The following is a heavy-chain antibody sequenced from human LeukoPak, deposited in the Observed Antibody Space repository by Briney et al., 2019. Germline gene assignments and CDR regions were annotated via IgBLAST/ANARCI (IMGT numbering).Heavy chain of an antibody. D-gene: IGHD3-22*01. V-gene: IGHV3-23*01. CDR1: GFTFSSYA. J-gene: IGHJ4*02. CDR3: AKDQTFVDYYDSSPHARDFDY. CDR2: ISGSGGST. Sequence: GGSLRLSCAASGFTFSSYAMSWVRQAPGKGLEWVSAISGSGGSTYYADSVKGRFTISRDNSKNTLYLQMNSLRAEDTAVYYCAKDQTFVDYYDSSPHARDFDYWGQGTLVTVSS.